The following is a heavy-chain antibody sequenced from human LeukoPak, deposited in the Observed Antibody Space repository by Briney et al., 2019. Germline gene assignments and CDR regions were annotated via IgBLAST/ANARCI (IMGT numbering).Heavy chain of an antibody. Sequence: SVKVSCKASGGTFSSYAISWVRQAPGQGLEWMGGIIPIFGTANYAQKFRGRVTITADKSTRTAYMELSSLRSEDTAVYYCARVSRIVAATTPYFDYWGQGTLVTVSS. CDR1: GGTFSSYA. D-gene: IGHD6-13*01. CDR3: ARVSRIVAATTPYFDY. J-gene: IGHJ4*02. V-gene: IGHV1-69*06. CDR2: IIPIFGTA.